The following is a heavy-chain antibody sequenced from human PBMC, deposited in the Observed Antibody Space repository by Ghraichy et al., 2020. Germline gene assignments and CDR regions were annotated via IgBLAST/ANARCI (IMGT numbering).Heavy chain of an antibody. CDR2: IYYSGST. CDR1: GGSISSYY. V-gene: IGHV4-59*01. CDR3: ARVTGIYLHRGAFDY. Sequence: GSLRLSCTVSGGSISSYYWSWIRQPPGKGLEWIGYIYYSGSTNYNPSLKSRVTISVDTSKNQFSLKLSSVPAADTAVYYCARVTGIYLHRGAFDYWGQGTLVTVSS. D-gene: IGHD1-14*01. J-gene: IGHJ4*02.